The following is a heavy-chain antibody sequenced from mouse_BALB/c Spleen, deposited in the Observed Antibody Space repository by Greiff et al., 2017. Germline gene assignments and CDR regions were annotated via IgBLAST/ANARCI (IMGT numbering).Heavy chain of an antibody. CDR3: TRDPGGDAMDY. J-gene: IGHJ4*01. CDR1: GFTFSSYT. CDR2: ISSGGSYT. V-gene: IGHV5-6-4*01. Sequence: EVKLVESGGGLVKPGGSLKLSCAASGFTFSSYTMSWVRQTPEKRLEWVATISSGGSYTYYPDSVKGRFTISRDNAKNTLYLQMSSLKSEDTAMYYCTRDPGGDAMDYWVKEPQSPSPQ.